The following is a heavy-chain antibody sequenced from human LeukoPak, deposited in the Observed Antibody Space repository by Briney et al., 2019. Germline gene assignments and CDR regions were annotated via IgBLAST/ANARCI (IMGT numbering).Heavy chain of an antibody. CDR3: ARWHYDSSGYSADY. V-gene: IGHV4-39*07. J-gene: IGHJ4*02. Sequence: PSETLSLTCTVPGGSISSSSYYWGWIRQPPGKGLEWIGSIYYSGSTYYNPSLKSRVTISLDTSKNQFSLKLSSVTAADTAIYYCARWHYDSSGYSADYWGQGTLVTVSS. CDR1: GGSISSSSYY. CDR2: IYYSGST. D-gene: IGHD3-22*01.